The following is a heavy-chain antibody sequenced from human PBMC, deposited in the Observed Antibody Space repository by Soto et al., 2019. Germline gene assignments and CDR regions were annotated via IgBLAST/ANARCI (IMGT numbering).Heavy chain of an antibody. CDR3: ARAYYYDSSVYYSGAFDI. J-gene: IGHJ3*02. V-gene: IGHV1-69*01. CDR1: GGTFSSYA. CDR2: IIPIFGTA. D-gene: IGHD3-22*01. Sequence: SVKVSFKASGGTFSSYAISWVRQAPGQGLEWMGGIIPIFGTANYAQKFQGRVTITADESTSTAYMELSSLRSEDTAVYYCARAYYYDSSVYYSGAFDIWGQGTMVTVSS.